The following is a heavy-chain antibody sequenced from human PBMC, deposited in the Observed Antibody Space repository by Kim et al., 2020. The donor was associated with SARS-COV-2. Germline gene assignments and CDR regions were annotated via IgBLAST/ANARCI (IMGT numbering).Heavy chain of an antibody. CDR1: GFTFSNAW. D-gene: IGHD6-13*01. J-gene: IGHJ4*02. CDR3: TTGFLGSSWYYDY. Sequence: GGSLRLSCAASGFTFSNAWMSWVRQAPGKGLEWVGRIKSKTDGGTTDYAAPVKGRFTISRDDSKNTLYLQMNSLKTEDTAVYYCTTGFLGSSWYYDYWGQGTLVTVSS. CDR2: IKSKTDGGTT. V-gene: IGHV3-15*01.